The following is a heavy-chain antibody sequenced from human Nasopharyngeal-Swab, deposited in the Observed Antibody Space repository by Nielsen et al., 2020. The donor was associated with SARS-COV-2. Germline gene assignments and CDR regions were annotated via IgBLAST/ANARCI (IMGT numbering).Heavy chain of an antibody. Sequence: GESLKISCAASGFTLSSYAMHWISQAPGKGLEWVAVISYDGSNKYYADSVKGRFTISRDNSKNTLYLQMNSLRAEDTAVYYCARSWGGGYSFSFDYWGQGTLVTVSS. CDR3: ARSWGGGYSFSFDY. V-gene: IGHV3-30-3*01. CDR1: GFTLSSYA. CDR2: ISYDGSNK. D-gene: IGHD2-15*01. J-gene: IGHJ4*02.